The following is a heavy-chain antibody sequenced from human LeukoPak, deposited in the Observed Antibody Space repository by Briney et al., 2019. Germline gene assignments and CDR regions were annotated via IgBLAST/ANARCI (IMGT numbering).Heavy chain of an antibody. V-gene: IGHV1-18*01. CDR2: ISAYNGNT. J-gene: IGHJ4*02. CDR3: ARVSKLLTYYYDSSGYYDLDY. CDR1: GYTFTSYG. Sequence: ASVKVSCKASGYTFTSYGISWVRQAPGQGLEWMGWISAYNGNTNYAQKLQGRVTMTTDTSTSTAYMELRSLRSDDTAVYYCARVSKLLTYYYDSSGYYDLDYWGQGTLVTVSS. D-gene: IGHD3-22*01.